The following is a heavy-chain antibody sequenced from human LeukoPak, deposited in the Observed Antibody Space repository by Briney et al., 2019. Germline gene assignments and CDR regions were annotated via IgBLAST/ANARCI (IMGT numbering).Heavy chain of an antibody. V-gene: IGHV4-34*01. CDR2: IYYSGST. Sequence: SSETLSLTCAVYGGSFSGYYWSWIRQPPGKGLEWIGSIYYSGSTYYNPSLKSRVTISVDTSKNQFSLKLSSVTAADTAVYYCARRGNDPKGFDYWGQGTLVTVSS. CDR1: GGSFSGYY. J-gene: IGHJ4*02. D-gene: IGHD2-8*01. CDR3: ARRGNDPKGFDY.